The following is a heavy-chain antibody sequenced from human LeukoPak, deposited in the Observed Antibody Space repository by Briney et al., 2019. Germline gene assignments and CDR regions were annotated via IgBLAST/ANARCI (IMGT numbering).Heavy chain of an antibody. V-gene: IGHV3-21*01. D-gene: IGHD3-9*01. CDR3: ASDRGDIRGDAFEL. Sequence: GGSLRLSCAASVFTFSSYSMNGVRQARGKGLEWVSSISSSSSYIYYADSVKGRFTISRDNAKNSLYLQMNTLRAGHTAVCYCASDRGDIRGDAFELWGQGPMVTVPS. CDR2: ISSSSSYI. J-gene: IGHJ3*01. CDR1: VFTFSSYS.